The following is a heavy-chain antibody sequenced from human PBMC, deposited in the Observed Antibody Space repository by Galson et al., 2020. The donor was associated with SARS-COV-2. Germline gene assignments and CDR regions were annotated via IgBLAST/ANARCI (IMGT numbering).Heavy chain of an antibody. V-gene: IGHV3-20*01. CDR3: ARFLPIDGMDV. CDR1: GFTFDDNG. Sequence: GGSLRLTCAASGFTFDDNGMSWVRKAQGKGLEWVSGINWNGGSTAYADSVKGRFTISRDNAKNSLYLQMNSLRAEDTALYHCARFLPIDGMDVWGQGTTVTVSS. J-gene: IGHJ6*02. CDR2: INWNGGST. D-gene: IGHD2-21*01.